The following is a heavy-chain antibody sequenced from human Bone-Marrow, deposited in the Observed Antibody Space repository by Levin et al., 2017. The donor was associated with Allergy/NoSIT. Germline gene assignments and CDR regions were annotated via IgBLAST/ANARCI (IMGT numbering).Heavy chain of an antibody. CDR2: IYHTGSA. J-gene: IGHJ5*02. CDR1: GGSTSNYY. CDR3: ARGLVVIPTPSNWFDP. D-gene: IGHD2/OR15-2a*01. Sequence: SQTLSLTCTVSGGSTSNYYWNWIRQPPGKALEWIGYIYHTGSASYNPSLKSRLNISLDTSKQQFYLRLTSVTAADTAMYFCARGLVVIPTPSNWFDPWGPGTLVTASS. V-gene: IGHV4-59*01.